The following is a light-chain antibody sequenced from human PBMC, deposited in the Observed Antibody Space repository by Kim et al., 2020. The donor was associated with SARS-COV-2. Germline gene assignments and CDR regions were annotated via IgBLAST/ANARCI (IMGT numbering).Light chain of an antibody. J-gene: IGKJ4*01. CDR3: QQYNNWPPLT. CDR1: QSVSTS. CDR2: AAS. V-gene: IGKV3-15*01. Sequence: PGDRATLSCRASQSVSTSLSWYQQLPGQAPRLLIYAASTRATGIPARFSGSGSGTDFTLTISSLQSEDFAVYYCQQYNNWPPLTFGGGTKVDIK.